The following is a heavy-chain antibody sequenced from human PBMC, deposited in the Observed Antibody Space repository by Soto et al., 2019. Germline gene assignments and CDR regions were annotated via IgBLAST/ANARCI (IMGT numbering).Heavy chain of an antibody. V-gene: IGHV3-30-3*01. Sequence: QVQLVESGGGVVQPGRSLRLSCAASGFTFSSYAMHWVRQAPGKGLEWVAVISYDGSNKYYADSVKGRFTISRDNSKNPLYLQMNSLRAEDTAVYYCAREAYYDFWSGKNWFDPWGQGTLVTVSS. J-gene: IGHJ5*02. CDR3: AREAYYDFWSGKNWFDP. CDR2: ISYDGSNK. CDR1: GFTFSSYA. D-gene: IGHD3-3*01.